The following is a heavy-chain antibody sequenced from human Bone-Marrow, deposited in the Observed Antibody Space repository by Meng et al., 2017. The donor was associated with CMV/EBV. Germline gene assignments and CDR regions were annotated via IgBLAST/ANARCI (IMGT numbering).Heavy chain of an antibody. CDR3: ARGYATIFGVVSYNNWFDP. D-gene: IGHD3-3*01. J-gene: IGHJ5*02. CDR1: GYTFTGYY. Sequence: ASVKVSCKASGYTFTGYYMHWVRQAPGQELEWMGWINPNSGGTKYAQKFQGRVTMTRDTSISTAYMEVSRLRSDDTAVYYCARGYATIFGVVSYNNWFDPWGQGTLVTVSS. V-gene: IGHV1-2*02. CDR2: INPNSGGT.